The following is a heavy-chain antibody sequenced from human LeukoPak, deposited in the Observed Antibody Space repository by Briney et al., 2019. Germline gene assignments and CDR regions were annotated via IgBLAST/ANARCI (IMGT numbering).Heavy chain of an antibody. V-gene: IGHV1-2*02. Sequence: ASVKVSCKASGHTFTGYYMHWVRQAPGQRLEWMGWINPNSGGTNYAQKFQGRVTMTRDTSISTAYMELSRLRSDDTAVYYCARDRGIAAAGDYWGQGTLVTVSS. CDR2: INPNSGGT. CDR3: ARDRGIAAAGDY. D-gene: IGHD6-13*01. CDR1: GHTFTGYY. J-gene: IGHJ4*02.